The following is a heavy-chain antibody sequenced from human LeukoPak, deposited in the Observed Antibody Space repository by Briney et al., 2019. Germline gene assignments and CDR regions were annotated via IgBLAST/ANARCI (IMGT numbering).Heavy chain of an antibody. CDR3: ATRRDSSGWYYFDY. Sequence: GGSLRLSCAASGFTFSSYSMNWVRQAPGKGLEWVSSISSSSSYIYYADSVKGRFTISRDNSKNTLYLQMNSLRAEDTAVYYCATRRDSSGWYYFDYWGQGTLVTVSS. CDR2: ISSSSSYI. J-gene: IGHJ4*02. D-gene: IGHD6-19*01. CDR1: GFTFSSYS. V-gene: IGHV3-21*01.